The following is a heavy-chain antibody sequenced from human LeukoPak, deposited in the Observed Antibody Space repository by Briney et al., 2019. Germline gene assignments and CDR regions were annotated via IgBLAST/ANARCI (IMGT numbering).Heavy chain of an antibody. Sequence: SETLSLTCTVSGGSFSSYYWSWIRQPQGKGLEWIGYIYYSGSTNYNPSLKSRVTISVDTSKNQFSLKLSSVTAADTAVYYCARGLLNYDFWSGFDPWGQGTLVTVSS. J-gene: IGHJ5*02. CDR3: ARGLLNYDFWSGFDP. D-gene: IGHD3-3*01. V-gene: IGHV4-59*01. CDR2: IYYSGST. CDR1: GGSFSSYY.